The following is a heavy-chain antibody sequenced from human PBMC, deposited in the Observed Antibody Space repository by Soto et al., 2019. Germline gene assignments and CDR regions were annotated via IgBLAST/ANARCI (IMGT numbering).Heavy chain of an antibody. Sequence: SQTLSLTCAISGDSVSSNSAAWNWIRQSPSRGLEWLGRTYYRYKWYNDYAVSVKSRITINPDTSKNQFSLQLNSVTPEDSAVYYCARSLYNWNYEVWYYYGMDVWGQGTTVTVSS. CDR2: TYYRYKWYN. D-gene: IGHD1-7*01. J-gene: IGHJ6*02. V-gene: IGHV6-1*01. CDR3: ARSLYNWNYEVWYYYGMDV. CDR1: GDSVSSNSAA.